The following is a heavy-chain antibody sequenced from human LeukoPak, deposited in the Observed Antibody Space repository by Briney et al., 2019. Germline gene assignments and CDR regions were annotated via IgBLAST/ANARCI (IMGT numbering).Heavy chain of an antibody. CDR2: IFPSGGEI. Sequence: GGSLRLSCAASGFTFSTFAMIWVRQPPGKGLEWVSSIFPSGGEIHYADSVRGRFTISRDNSKSTLSLQMNSLRAEDTAVYYCAKDHFFSMATFRGYFDNWGQGILVSVSS. V-gene: IGHV3-23*01. J-gene: IGHJ4*02. CDR1: GFTFSTFA. CDR3: AKDHFFSMATFRGYFDN. D-gene: IGHD5-24*01.